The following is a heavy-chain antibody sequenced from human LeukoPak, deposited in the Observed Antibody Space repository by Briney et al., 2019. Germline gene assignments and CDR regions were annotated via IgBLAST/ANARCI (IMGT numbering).Heavy chain of an antibody. CDR2: IIPILGIA. J-gene: IGHJ6*02. Sequence: ASVKVSCKASGGTFSSYAISWVRQAPGQGLEWMGRIIPILGIANYAQKFQGRVTITADKSTSTAYMELSSLRSEDTAVYYCARDDEAAAGTHPYYYYGMDVWGQGTTVTVSS. D-gene: IGHD6-13*01. CDR1: GGTFSSYA. V-gene: IGHV1-69*04. CDR3: ARDDEAAAGTHPYYYYGMDV.